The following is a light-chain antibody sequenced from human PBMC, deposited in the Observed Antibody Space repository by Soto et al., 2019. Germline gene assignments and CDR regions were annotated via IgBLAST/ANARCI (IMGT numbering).Light chain of an antibody. J-gene: IGKJ5*01. Sequence: IQMTQSPSTLSGSVGDSVTITCRASQTITTYLSWFQQNPGKAPKLLVYGASSLPSGVPSRFSGSGSWTEFTLTISSLQSEDVETDYCQQSYTTPITFGQGTRLDIK. CDR3: QQSYTTPIT. CDR1: QTITTY. V-gene: IGKV1-39*01. CDR2: GAS.